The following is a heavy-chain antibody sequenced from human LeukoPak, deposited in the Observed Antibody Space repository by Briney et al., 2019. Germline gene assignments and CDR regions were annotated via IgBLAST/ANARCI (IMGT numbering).Heavy chain of an antibody. CDR2: IGSSAGTT. D-gene: IGHD2-8*01. Sequence: GGSLRLSCAASGFTFSSYAMAWVRQAPGKGLEWVSTIGSSAGTTLYADSVKGRFTISRDNSKNTLYLQINSLRAEDTALYYCAKGTNNGRPNSFIPHGMDVWGQGTTVTVSS. CDR1: GFTFSSYA. J-gene: IGHJ6*02. V-gene: IGHV3-23*01. CDR3: AKGTNNGRPNSFIPHGMDV.